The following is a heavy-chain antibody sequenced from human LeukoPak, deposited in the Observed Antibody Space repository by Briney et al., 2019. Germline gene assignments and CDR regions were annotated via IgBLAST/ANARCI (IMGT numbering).Heavy chain of an antibody. CDR1: GYTFTGYY. Sequence: ASVKVSCKASGYTFTGYYMHWVRQAPGQGLEWMGWINPNSGGTNYAQKFQGRVTMTRDTSISTAYMELSRLRSDDTAVYYCARDPLPRGCSSTSCYRIPFDYWGQGTLVTVSS. V-gene: IGHV1-2*02. J-gene: IGHJ4*02. CDR2: INPNSGGT. CDR3: ARDPLPRGCSSTSCYRIPFDY. D-gene: IGHD2-2*01.